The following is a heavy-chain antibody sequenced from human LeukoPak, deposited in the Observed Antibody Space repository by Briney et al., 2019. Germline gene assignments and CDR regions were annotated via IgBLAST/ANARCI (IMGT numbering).Heavy chain of an antibody. J-gene: IGHJ4*02. V-gene: IGHV3-23*01. CDR1: GFTFSSYA. CDR2: ISASGDRT. CDR3: ARDKYYYGSGSYYNVRGTLDY. D-gene: IGHD3-10*01. Sequence: GGSLRLSCAASGFTFSSYAMSWVRQAPGRGLEWVSAISASGDRTYYADSLQGRFTIPRDNSKNTLFLQMNSLRAEDTAVYYCARDKYYYGSGSYYNVRGTLDYWGQGTLVTVSS.